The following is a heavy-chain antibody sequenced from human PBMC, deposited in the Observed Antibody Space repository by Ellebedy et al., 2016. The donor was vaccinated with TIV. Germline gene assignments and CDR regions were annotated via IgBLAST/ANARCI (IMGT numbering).Heavy chain of an antibody. CDR2: IYSSGST. J-gene: IGHJ4*02. D-gene: IGHD2/OR15-2a*01. CDR1: GGSLNSSTYY. Sequence: MPSGTLSLTCSVSGGSLNSSTYYWGWIRKPPGKGPEWIGCIYSSGSTYYNPSLKSRVTISVDTSKNQFSLKLSSVTAADTAVYYCARHAKLFLCFFDYWGQGTLVTVSS. V-gene: IGHV4-39*01. CDR3: ARHAKLFLCFFDY.